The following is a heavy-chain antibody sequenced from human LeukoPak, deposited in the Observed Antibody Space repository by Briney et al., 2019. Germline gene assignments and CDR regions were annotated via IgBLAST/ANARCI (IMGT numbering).Heavy chain of an antibody. D-gene: IGHD5-18*01. CDR1: GLPFSSYW. J-gene: IGHJ4*02. Sequence: PGGSLPLSCAASGLPFSSYWMSWVRQAPGKGLEWVANIKQDGSEKYYVDSVKGRFTISRDNAKNSLYRQMNSLRAEDTAVYYCARVLSTAMDYYFDYWGQGTLVTVSS. CDR2: IKQDGSEK. V-gene: IGHV3-7*01. CDR3: ARVLSTAMDYYFDY.